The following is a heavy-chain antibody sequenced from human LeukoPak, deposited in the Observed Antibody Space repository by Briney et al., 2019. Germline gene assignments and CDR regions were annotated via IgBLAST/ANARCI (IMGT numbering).Heavy chain of an antibody. CDR3: TTDYGSGSYHYFSY. V-gene: IGHV3-15*01. Sequence: PGGSLRLSCAASGFTFNNAWMSWVRHAPNKGLEWVGRVKTKTDGGTTDYAAPVKGRFTISRDDSKDTLYLQMNRLKTEDTAVYYCTTDYGSGSYHYFSYWGQGTLVTVSS. D-gene: IGHD3-10*01. CDR1: GFTFNNAW. CDR2: VKTKTDGGTT. J-gene: IGHJ4*02.